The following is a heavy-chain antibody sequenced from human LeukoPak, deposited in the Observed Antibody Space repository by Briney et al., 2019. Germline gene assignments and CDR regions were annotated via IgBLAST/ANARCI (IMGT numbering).Heavy chain of an antibody. J-gene: IGHJ4*02. V-gene: IGHV3-21*01. CDR2: ISSSSSYI. D-gene: IGHD1-1*01. Sequence: GGSLRLSCAASGFTFTTYSMNWVRQAPGKGLEWVSSISSSSSYIYYADSVKGRFTISRDNAKNSLYLQMNSLRAEDTAVYYCARDRGATTFDYWGQGTLVTVSS. CDR3: ARDRGATTFDY. CDR1: GFTFTTYS.